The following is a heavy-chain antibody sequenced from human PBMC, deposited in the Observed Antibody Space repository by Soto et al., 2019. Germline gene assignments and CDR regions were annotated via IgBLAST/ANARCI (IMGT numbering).Heavy chain of an antibody. V-gene: IGHV4-39*01. CDR3: SRRYSFGSGKYGVDV. CDR1: GGSISSTKNS. CDR2: ISYNGNT. J-gene: IGHJ6*02. Sequence: SETLSLTSTVSGGSISSTKNSWGWIRQPPGKGLEWIGTISYNGNTYYNQSLNGRVIISADTSKNQFSLTLSSLTAADTAVYYCSRRYSFGSGKYGVDVWGQGTMVTVSS. D-gene: IGHD3-10*01.